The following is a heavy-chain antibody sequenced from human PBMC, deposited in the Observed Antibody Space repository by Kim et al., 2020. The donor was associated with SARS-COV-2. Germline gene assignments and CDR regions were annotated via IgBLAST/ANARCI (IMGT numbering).Heavy chain of an antibody. CDR1: GFTFSSYA. CDR3: AKGRDYGSGSYYNPPGAFDI. Sequence: GGSLRLSCAASGFTFSSYAMSWVRQAPGKGLEWVSAISGSGGSTYYADSVKGRFTISRDNSKNTLYLQMNSLRAEDTAVYYCAKGRDYGSGSYYNPPGAFDIWGQGTMVTVSS. D-gene: IGHD3-10*01. V-gene: IGHV3-23*01. CDR2: ISGSGGST. J-gene: IGHJ3*02.